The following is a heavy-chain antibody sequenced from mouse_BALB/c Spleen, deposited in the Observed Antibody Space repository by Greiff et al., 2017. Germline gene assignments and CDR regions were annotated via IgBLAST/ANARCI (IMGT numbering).Heavy chain of an antibody. CDR3: AKGGRWDYPFAY. CDR2: IWGDGST. V-gene: IGHV2-3*01. Sequence: VKLMESGPGLVAPSQSLSITCTVSGFTFTSYGVSWVRQPPGQGLEWMGVIWGDGSTNYHSALISRLSISKDNSKSQVFLKLNSLQTDDTATYYCAKGGRWDYPFAYWGQGTLVTVSA. D-gene: IGHD2-4*01. CDR1: GFTFTSYG. J-gene: IGHJ3*01.